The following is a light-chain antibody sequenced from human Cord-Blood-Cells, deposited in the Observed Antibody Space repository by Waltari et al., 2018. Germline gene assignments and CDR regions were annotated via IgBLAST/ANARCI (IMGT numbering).Light chain of an antibody. CDR1: SSDVGGHNY. J-gene: IGLJ1*01. CDR2: EVS. V-gene: IGLV2-8*01. CDR3: SSYAGSNNYV. Sequence: QSALTQSPSASGSPGQSVTISCTGTSSDVGGHNYVSWYQQHPGKAPKLMIYEVSKRPSGVPDRFSGSKSGNTASLTVSGLQAEDEADYYCSSYAGSNNYVFGTGTKVTVL.